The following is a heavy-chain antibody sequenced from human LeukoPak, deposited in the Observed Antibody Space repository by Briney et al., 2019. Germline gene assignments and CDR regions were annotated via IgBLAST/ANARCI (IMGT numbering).Heavy chain of an antibody. J-gene: IGHJ3*02. CDR2: MNPNTGNA. CDR1: GNTLTNYD. D-gene: IGHD2-21*02. V-gene: IGHV1-8*01. Sequence: GASVKVSCKTSGNTLTNYDINWLRQATGQGLEWMGWMNPNTGNADSAQKFQGRVTMTRNISISTAYMELSSLRFEDTAVYYCARCTGGDCGGAFDIWGQGTMVTVSS. CDR3: ARCTGGDCGGAFDI.